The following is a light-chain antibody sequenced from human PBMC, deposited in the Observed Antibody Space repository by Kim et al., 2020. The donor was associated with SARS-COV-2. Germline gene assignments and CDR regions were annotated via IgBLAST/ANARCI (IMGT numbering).Light chain of an antibody. J-gene: IGLJ3*02. CDR1: SGDPNTYNR. Sequence: GQSVTISCTGISGDPNTYNRVSWDQQAPGTAPKLIIYEVSTRPSGVPDRFSGSKSGNSASLTISGLQAEDEAHYYCTSYIGATTLVFGGGTQLTVL. CDR2: EVS. CDR3: TSYIGATTLV. V-gene: IGLV2-18*02.